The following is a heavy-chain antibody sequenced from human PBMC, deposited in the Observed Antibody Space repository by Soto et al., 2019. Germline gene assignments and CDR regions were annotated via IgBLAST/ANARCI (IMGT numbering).Heavy chain of an antibody. CDR1: GYTFTNYG. CDR3: AREGQTPYYYYGMDV. V-gene: IGHV1-18*01. Sequence: QVQVVQSGDEVKKPGASVKVSCKASGYTFTNYGFSWVRQAPGQGLEWMGWISGYNGNTKYAEKFQRRVTMTTDTSTSTANMELRSLRSDDTAVYYCAREGQTPYYYYGMDVWGQGTAVTVSS. CDR2: ISGYNGNT. J-gene: IGHJ6*02.